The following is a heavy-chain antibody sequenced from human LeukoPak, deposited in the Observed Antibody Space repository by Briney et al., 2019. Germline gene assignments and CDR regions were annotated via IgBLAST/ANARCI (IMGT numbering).Heavy chain of an antibody. CDR3: AKVFEVRGARRPKDY. D-gene: IGHD3-10*01. CDR1: GFTFSTHA. CDR2: ISYDGGNK. V-gene: IGHV3-30*18. Sequence: GGSLRLSCAASGFTFSTHAMSWVRQAPGKGLEWVALISYDGGNKFYADSVRDRFTISRDNSKNTLFLQMNSLRIEDTAVYYCAKVFEVRGARRPKDYWGQGTLVIVSS. J-gene: IGHJ4*02.